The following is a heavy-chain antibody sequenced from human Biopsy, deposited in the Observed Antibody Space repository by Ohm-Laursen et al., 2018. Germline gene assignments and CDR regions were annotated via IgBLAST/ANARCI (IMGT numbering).Heavy chain of an antibody. D-gene: IGHD2-8*01. Sequence: SVKVSCKASSYTFTDYIVHWMRQAPGQGLEWLGYINCNTGATNYAQKFQGTVTMTRDTSISTAYLALGSLRSADTAIYYCARDPLNGHKHFDYWGQGSLVTVSS. CDR3: ARDPLNGHKHFDY. J-gene: IGHJ4*02. CDR1: SYTFTDYI. CDR2: INCNTGAT. V-gene: IGHV1-2*02.